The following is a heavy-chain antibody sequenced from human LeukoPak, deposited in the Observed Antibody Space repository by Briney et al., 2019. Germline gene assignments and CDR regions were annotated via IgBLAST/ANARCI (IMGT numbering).Heavy chain of an antibody. J-gene: IGHJ3*02. V-gene: IGHV1-3*01. CDR2: INAGNGNT. CDR3: ARGGSPFFAFDI. CDR1: GYTFTSYA. Sequence: GASVKVSCKASGYTFTSYAMHWVRQAPGQRLEWMGWINAGNGNTKYSQKFQGRVTVTRDTSASTAYMELSRLRSDDTAVYYCARGGSPFFAFDIWGQGTMVTVSS. D-gene: IGHD3-10*01.